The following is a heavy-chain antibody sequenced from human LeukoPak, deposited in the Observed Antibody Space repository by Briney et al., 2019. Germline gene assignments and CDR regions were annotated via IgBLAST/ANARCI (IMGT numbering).Heavy chain of an antibody. J-gene: IGHJ4*02. Sequence: GGSLRLSCAASGFTFSSYAMHWVRQAPGKGLEYVSAISSNGGSTYYANSVKGRFTISRDNSKNTLYLQMNSLRAEDTAVYYCAREKTPYFDYWGQGTLVTVSS. CDR1: GFTFSSYA. CDR2: ISSNGGST. V-gene: IGHV3-64*01. CDR3: AREKTPYFDY.